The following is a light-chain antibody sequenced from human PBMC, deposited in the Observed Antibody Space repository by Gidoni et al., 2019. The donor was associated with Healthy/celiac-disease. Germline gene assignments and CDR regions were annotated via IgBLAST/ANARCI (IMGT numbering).Light chain of an antibody. CDR3: MQALQTPLT. Sequence: DIVMTQSTLSLPVTPGEPASISCRSSQSLLHSNGYNYLDWYLQKPGQSPQLLIYLGSNRASGVPDRFSGSGSGTDFTLKISRVEAADVGVYYCMQALQTPLTFGGGTKVEIK. J-gene: IGKJ4*01. CDR1: QSLLHSNGYNY. V-gene: IGKV2-28*01. CDR2: LGS.